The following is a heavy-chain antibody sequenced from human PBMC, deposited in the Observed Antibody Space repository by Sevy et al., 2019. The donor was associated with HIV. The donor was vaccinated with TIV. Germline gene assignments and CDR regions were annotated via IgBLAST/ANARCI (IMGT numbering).Heavy chain of an antibody. CDR2: IYHSGST. CDR1: GYSISSCYY. J-gene: IGHJ5*02. D-gene: IGHD3-22*01. Sequence: SETLSLTCAVSGYSISSCYYWGWIRQPPGKGLECIGSIYHSGSTYYNPSLKSRVTISVDTSKNQFSLKLSSVTAADTGVYYCASTPYYDTSGFLGAWFDPWGQGTLVTVSS. CDR3: ASTPYYDTSGFLGAWFDP. V-gene: IGHV4-38-2*01.